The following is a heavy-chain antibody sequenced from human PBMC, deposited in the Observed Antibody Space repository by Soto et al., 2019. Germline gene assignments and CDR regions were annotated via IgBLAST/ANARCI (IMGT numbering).Heavy chain of an antibody. V-gene: IGHV3-23*01. J-gene: IGHJ4*02. D-gene: IGHD2-21*02. CDR2: ISGSGGST. CDR3: AKDPTATRLYYFDY. Sequence: GGSLRLSCAASGFTFSSYAMSWVRQAPGKGLEWVSAISGSGGSTYYADSVKGRFTIPRDNSKNTLYLQMNSLRAEDTAVYYCAKDPTATRLYYFDYWGQGTLVTVSS. CDR1: GFTFSSYA.